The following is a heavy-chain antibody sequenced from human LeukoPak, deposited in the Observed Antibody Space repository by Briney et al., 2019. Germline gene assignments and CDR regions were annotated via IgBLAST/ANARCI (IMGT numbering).Heavy chain of an antibody. CDR2: IYSRGST. Sequence: PSETLSLTCTVSGGSISSYYWVWIRQPPGKGLEWIGSIYSRGSTYYHPSLKSRVTMSMDTSKNQFSLNVISVTAADTAFYYCARDDLSRGGFDPWGQGVLVTVSS. D-gene: IGHD3/OR15-3a*01. J-gene: IGHJ5*02. CDR3: ARDDLSRGGFDP. V-gene: IGHV4-39*07. CDR1: GGSISSYY.